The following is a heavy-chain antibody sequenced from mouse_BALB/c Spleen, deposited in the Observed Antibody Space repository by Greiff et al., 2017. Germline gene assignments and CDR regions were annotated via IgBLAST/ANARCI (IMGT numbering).Heavy chain of an antibody. Sequence: QVQLQQSGAELARPGASVKLSCKASGYTFTSYWMQWVKQRPGQGLEWIGAIYPGDGDTRYTQKFKGKATLTADKSSSTAYMQLSSLASEDSAVYYCARSGALGNYFDYWGQGTTLTVSS. CDR3: ARSGALGNYFDY. D-gene: IGHD1-1*02. V-gene: IGHV1-87*01. CDR2: IYPGDGDT. CDR1: GYTFTSYW. J-gene: IGHJ2*01.